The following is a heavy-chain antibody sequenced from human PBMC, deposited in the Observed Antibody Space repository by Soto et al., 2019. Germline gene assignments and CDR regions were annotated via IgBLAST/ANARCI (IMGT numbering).Heavy chain of an antibody. CDR1: GYSFTSYW. J-gene: IGHJ4*02. CDR3: ARRASSIFGVVRPFDY. CDR2: IDPSDSYT. Sequence: RESLQISCKGSGYSFTSYWISWVRQMPGKGLEWMGRIDPSDSYTNYSPSFQGHVTISADKSISTAYLQWSSLKASDTAMYYCARRASSIFGVVRPFDYWGQGTLVTVSS. V-gene: IGHV5-10-1*01. D-gene: IGHD3-3*01.